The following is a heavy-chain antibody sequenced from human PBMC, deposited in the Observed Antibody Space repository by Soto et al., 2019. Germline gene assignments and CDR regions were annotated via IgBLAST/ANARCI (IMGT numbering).Heavy chain of an antibody. Sequence: ASVKVSCKASGYTFTGYYNHGVRQAPGRGLEWMGWIIPDSGATNYTQKFQGRVTMTSETSTNTAFLELSRLRSDDTAVYFCARGDRISIFGVIKWLDPCGQGTLVTVSS. D-gene: IGHD3-3*01. CDR2: IIPDSGAT. V-gene: IGHV1-2*02. J-gene: IGHJ5*02. CDR1: GYTFTGYY. CDR3: ARGDRISIFGVIKWLDP.